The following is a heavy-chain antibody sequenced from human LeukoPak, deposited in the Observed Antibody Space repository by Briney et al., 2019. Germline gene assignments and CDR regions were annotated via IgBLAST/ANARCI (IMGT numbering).Heavy chain of an antibody. J-gene: IGHJ4*02. D-gene: IGHD1-26*01. CDR3: ATRPTVGGTTPTFDH. V-gene: IGHV3-23*01. CDR1: GFTFGNYA. CDR2: ISGTGGST. Sequence: GGSLRLSCAASGFTFGNYAMNWVRQAPGRGLEWVSAISGTGGSTYYADSVKGRFTISRDNAKNALYLQMNTLRAEDTAIYSCATRPTVGGTTPTFDHWGQGTPVTVSS.